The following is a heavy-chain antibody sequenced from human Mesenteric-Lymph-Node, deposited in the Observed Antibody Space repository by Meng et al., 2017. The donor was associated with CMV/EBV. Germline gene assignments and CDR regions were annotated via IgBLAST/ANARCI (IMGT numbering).Heavy chain of an antibody. CDR3: ARWGIGTNWYAIDY. D-gene: IGHD2-2*01. V-gene: IGHV4-38-2*02. CDR2: IYHSGMT. J-gene: IGHJ4*02. Sequence: SETLSLTCTVSGYSINRGFYWGWIRQPPGKGLEWIGNIYHSGMTYYNSSLKSRVTISVDTSKYLLSLILSSVTAADTAVYYCARWGIGTNWYAIDYWGQGTLVTVSS. CDR1: GYSINRGFY.